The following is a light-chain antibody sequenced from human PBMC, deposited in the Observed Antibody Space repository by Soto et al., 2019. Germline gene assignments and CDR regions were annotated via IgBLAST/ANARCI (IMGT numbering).Light chain of an antibody. CDR3: QQYSNWPSFT. CDR1: QSVDSD. V-gene: IGKV3-15*01. CDR2: RTS. Sequence: EIVMTQSPATLSVSPGERATLSCRASQSVDSDLAWYQQKPGQAPRLLIYRTSARATDIPARFSGSGSGTEFTLTVSSLQSEDFAVYYCQQYSNWPSFTFGPGTKVDIK. J-gene: IGKJ3*01.